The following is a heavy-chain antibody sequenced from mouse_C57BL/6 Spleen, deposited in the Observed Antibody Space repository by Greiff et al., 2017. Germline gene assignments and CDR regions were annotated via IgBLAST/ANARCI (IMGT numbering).Heavy chain of an antibody. Sequence: EVQLQQSGPELVKPGASVKISCKASGYTFTDYYMNWVKQSHGQSLEWIGDINPNTGGTSYNQKFKGKATMTVDKSSSSAYMELRSLTSEDSAVNYCARWGYAMDYWGQGTTVTVSS. J-gene: IGHJ4*01. CDR1: GYTFTDYY. CDR3: ARWGYAMDY. CDR2: INPNTGGT. V-gene: IGHV1-26*01.